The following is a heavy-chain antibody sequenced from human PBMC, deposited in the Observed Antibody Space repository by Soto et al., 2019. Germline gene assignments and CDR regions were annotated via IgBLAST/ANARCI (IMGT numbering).Heavy chain of an antibody. V-gene: IGHV4-59*01. CDR1: VGSISDDY. Sequence: SETLALTCTFSVGSISDDYWSWILQPPGKGLEWIGHISHSGSTNYNPSLKSRVTISVDTSKRQFSLKLSSVTAADTAVYYCAREDRGLISGLDVWGKGTTV. CDR2: ISHSGST. D-gene: IGHD2-15*01. CDR3: AREDRGLISGLDV. J-gene: IGHJ6*04.